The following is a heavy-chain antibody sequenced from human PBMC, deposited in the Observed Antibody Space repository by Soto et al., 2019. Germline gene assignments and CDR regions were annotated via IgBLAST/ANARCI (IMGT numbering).Heavy chain of an antibody. CDR1: GFTFSSYG. J-gene: IGHJ6*02. CDR2: ISYDGSNK. CDR3: AKDRGGYSSRDYDYGMDV. D-gene: IGHD6-13*01. V-gene: IGHV3-30*18. Sequence: QVQLVESGGGVVQPGRSLRLSCAASGFTFSSYGMHWVRQAPGKGLEWVAVISYDGSNKYYADSVKGRFTISRDNSKNPXXVQMNRLRDEDTAVYYCAKDRGGYSSRDYDYGMDVWCQGTTVTVSS.